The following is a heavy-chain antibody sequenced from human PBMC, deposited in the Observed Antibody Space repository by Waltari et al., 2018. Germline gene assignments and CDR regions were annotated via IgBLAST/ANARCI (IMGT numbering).Heavy chain of an antibody. CDR3: AKESGDRRVGATFSDY. V-gene: IGHV3-30*18. Sequence: QVQLVESGGGVVQPGRSLRLSCAASGFTFSSYGMHWVRQAPGKGLAWVAVISYDGSNKYYADSVKGRFTISRDNSKNTLYLQMNSLRAEDTAVYYCAKESGDRRVGATFSDYWGQGTLVTVSS. J-gene: IGHJ4*02. CDR2: ISYDGSNK. D-gene: IGHD1-26*01. CDR1: GFTFSSYG.